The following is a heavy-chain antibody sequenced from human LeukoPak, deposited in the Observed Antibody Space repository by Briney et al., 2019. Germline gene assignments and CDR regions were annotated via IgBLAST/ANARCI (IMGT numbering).Heavy chain of an antibody. D-gene: IGHD5-24*01. CDR1: GYSFTNYW. CDR3: ARYNRDGYNAMGAHDF. V-gene: IGHV5-51*01. J-gene: IGHJ4*02. Sequence: GESLKISCKASGYSFTNYWIGWVRQMPGKGLEWMGIIYPADSDIRYSPSFQGQVTISADRSTSTAYLQWSSLKASDSAMYYCARYNRDGYNAMGAHDFWGQGTLVTVSS. CDR2: IYPADSDI.